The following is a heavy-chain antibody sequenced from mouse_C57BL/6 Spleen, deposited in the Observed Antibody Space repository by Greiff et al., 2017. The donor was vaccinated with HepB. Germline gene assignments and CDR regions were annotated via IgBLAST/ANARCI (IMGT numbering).Heavy chain of an antibody. CDR2: IYPGDGDT. D-gene: IGHD2-4*01. CDR1: GYAFSSSW. Sequence: VKVVESGPELVKPGASVKISCKASGYAFSSSWMNWVKQRPGKGLEWIGRIYPGDGDTNYNGKFKGKATLTADKSSSTAYMQLSSLTSEDSAVYFCARSHYEMDYWGQGTSVTVSS. J-gene: IGHJ4*01. CDR3: ARSHYEMDY. V-gene: IGHV1-82*01.